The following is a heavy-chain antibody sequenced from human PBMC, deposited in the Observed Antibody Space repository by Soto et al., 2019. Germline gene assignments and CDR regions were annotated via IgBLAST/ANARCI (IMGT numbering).Heavy chain of an antibody. Sequence: GGSLRLSCAASGFTFTSHAISLVRQSPGKGLEWVSSISVTGVSTFYADSVKGRFTISRDNSRNTLYLQMNSLRVEDTAIYYCARNRDGHYDTGTDVWGQGTRITVSS. J-gene: IGHJ6*02. CDR2: ISVTGVST. CDR1: GFTFTSHA. V-gene: IGHV3-23*01. CDR3: ARNRDGHYDTGTDV.